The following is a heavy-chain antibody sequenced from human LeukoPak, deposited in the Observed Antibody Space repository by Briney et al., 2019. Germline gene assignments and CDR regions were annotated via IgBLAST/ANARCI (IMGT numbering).Heavy chain of an antibody. V-gene: IGHV1-18*01. J-gene: IGHJ6*02. Sequence: GASVKVSCKASGYTFTSYGISWVRQAPGQGLEWMGWISAYNGNTNYAQKLQGRVTMTIDTSTSTAYMELRSLRSDDTAVYYCARGFSAIHYYYYYGMDVWGQGTTVTVSS. CDR2: ISAYNGNT. CDR1: GYTFTSYG. D-gene: IGHD2-21*02. CDR3: ARGFSAIHYYYYYGMDV.